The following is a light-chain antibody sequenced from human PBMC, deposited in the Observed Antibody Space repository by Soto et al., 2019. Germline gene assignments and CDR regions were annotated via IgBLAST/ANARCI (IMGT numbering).Light chain of an antibody. CDR1: RDINNF. Sequence: DLQMTQSPSSLSASVGDRVTITCQASRDINNFLHWYEQRPGKAPKLLIYDAIKLDTGVPSRFSGSGSGTHFTFTISSLQPEDIATYFCQQSDSLPPTFGGGTKVDI. CDR2: DAI. V-gene: IGKV1-33*01. J-gene: IGKJ4*01. CDR3: QQSDSLPPT.